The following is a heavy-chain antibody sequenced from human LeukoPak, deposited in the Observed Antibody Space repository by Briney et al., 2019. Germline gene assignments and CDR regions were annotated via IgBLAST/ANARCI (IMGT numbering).Heavy chain of an antibody. Sequence: PGGSLRLSCAASGFTFSSYAMSWVRQAPGKGLEWVSAISGSGGSTYYADSVKGRFTISRDNSKNTLYLQMNSVRAEDTAVYYCARDRLSSSLTHYFDYWGQGTLVTVSS. J-gene: IGHJ4*02. CDR2: ISGSGGST. V-gene: IGHV3-23*01. CDR1: GFTFSSYA. CDR3: ARDRLSSSLTHYFDY. D-gene: IGHD6-13*01.